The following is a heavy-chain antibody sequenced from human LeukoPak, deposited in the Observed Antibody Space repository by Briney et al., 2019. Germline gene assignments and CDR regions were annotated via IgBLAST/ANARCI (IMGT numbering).Heavy chain of an antibody. Sequence: GGSLRLSCAASGFTFSSYDMHWVRQPTGKGLEWVSTIGTAGDTYYPGSVKGRFTISRENAKNSLYLQMNSLRAGDTAVYYCARGDYYGSGSYPYLFDYWGQGTLVTVSS. V-gene: IGHV3-13*01. J-gene: IGHJ4*02. D-gene: IGHD3-10*01. CDR3: ARGDYYGSGSYPYLFDY. CDR1: GFTFSSYD. CDR2: IGTAGDT.